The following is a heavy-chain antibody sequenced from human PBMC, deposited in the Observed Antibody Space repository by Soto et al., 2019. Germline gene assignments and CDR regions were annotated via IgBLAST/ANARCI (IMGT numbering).Heavy chain of an antibody. CDR2: ISYDGSNK. D-gene: IGHD4-4*01. Sequence: GGSLRLSCAASGFTFSSYGMHWVRQAPGKGLEWVAVISYDGSNKYYADSVKGRFTISRDNSKNTLYLQMNSLRAEDTAVYYCAKDYSNYGMDVWGQGTTGTVSS. V-gene: IGHV3-30*18. J-gene: IGHJ6*02. CDR1: GFTFSSYG. CDR3: AKDYSNYGMDV.